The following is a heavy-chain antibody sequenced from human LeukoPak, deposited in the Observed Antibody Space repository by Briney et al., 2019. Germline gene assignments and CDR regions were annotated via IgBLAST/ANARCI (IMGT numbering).Heavy chain of an antibody. CDR2: ISSASNYI. V-gene: IGHV3-21*01. CDR1: GFTFSTYN. CDR3: VREVVGISAADDSYYYMDV. Sequence: GGSLRLSCAASGFTFSTYNMNWVRQAPGKGLEWVSSISSASNYIFYADSVRGRFTISRDNAKNSLFLQMNNLRAEDTAVFYCVREVVGISAADDSYYYMDVWGKGTTVTVSS. J-gene: IGHJ6*03. D-gene: IGHD6-13*01.